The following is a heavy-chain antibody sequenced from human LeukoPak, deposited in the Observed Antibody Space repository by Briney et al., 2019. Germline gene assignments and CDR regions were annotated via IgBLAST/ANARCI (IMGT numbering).Heavy chain of an antibody. CDR1: GGTFSSYA. J-gene: IGHJ3*02. V-gene: IGHV1-69*13. CDR3: ARVPRITIFGVVIHDAFDI. Sequence: ASVKVSCKASGGTFSSYAISWVRQAPGQGLEWMGGIIPIFGTANYAQKFQGRVTITADESTSTAYMELSSLRSEDTAVYYCARVPRITIFGVVIHDAFDIWGQGTMVTVSS. D-gene: IGHD3-3*01. CDR2: IIPIFGTA.